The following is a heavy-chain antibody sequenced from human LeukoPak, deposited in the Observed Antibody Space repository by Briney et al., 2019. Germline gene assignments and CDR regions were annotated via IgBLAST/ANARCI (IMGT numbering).Heavy chain of an antibody. J-gene: IGHJ4*02. CDR3: AKGGGMTGFDY. Sequence: GASLRLSCAASGFTFSSYAMSWVRQAPGKGLEWVSAINGSGGSTYYADSVKGRFTISRDNYKNTLYLQMNSLRAEDTAVYYCAKGGGMTGFDYWGQGTLVTVSS. D-gene: IGHD3-9*01. V-gene: IGHV3-23*01. CDR2: INGSGGST. CDR1: GFTFSSYA.